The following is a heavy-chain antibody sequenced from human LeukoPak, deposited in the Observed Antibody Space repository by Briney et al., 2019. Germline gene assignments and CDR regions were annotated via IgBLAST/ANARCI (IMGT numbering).Heavy chain of an antibody. CDR2: INPNSGGT. Sequence: ASVKVSCKASGYTFTGYYMHWVRQAPGQGLEWMGWINPNSGGTNYAQKFQGRVTMTRDTSISTAYMELSRLRSDDTAVYYCARRLYGSGSYYNAGRLDPWGQGTLVTVSS. D-gene: IGHD3-10*01. J-gene: IGHJ5*02. CDR3: ARRLYGSGSYYNAGRLDP. V-gene: IGHV1-2*02. CDR1: GYTFTGYY.